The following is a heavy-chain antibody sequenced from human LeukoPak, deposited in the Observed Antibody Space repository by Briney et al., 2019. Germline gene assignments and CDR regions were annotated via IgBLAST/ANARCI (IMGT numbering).Heavy chain of an antibody. V-gene: IGHV4-4*07. J-gene: IGHJ5*02. CDR1: GGSISSYY. D-gene: IGHD3-3*01. Sequence: SETLSLTCTVSGGSISSYYWSWIRQPAGKGLEWIGRIYTSGNTNYNPSLKSRVTMSVDTSKNQFSLKLSSVTAADTAVYYCARGRYDFWSGYYDRFDPWGQGTLVTVSS. CDR2: IYTSGNT. CDR3: ARGRYDFWSGYYDRFDP.